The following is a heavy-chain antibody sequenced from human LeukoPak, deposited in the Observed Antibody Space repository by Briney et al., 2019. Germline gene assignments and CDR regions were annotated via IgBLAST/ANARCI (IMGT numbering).Heavy chain of an antibody. CDR2: IRQDGSQK. D-gene: IGHD4-17*01. J-gene: IGHJ4*02. Sequence: PGGSLRLSCAASGFTFSSYWMSWVRQAPGKGLEWVATIRQDGSQKYYVDSVKGRFTISRVNAKNSLYLQMNSLRAEDTAVYYCARESGSVTSEVDFDYWGQGTLVTVSS. V-gene: IGHV3-7*01. CDR3: ARESGSVTSEVDFDY. CDR1: GFTFSSYW.